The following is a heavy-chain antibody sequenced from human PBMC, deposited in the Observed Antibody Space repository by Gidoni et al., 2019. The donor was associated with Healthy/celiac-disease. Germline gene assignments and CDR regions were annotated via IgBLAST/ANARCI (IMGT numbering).Heavy chain of an antibody. CDR2: IYWDDDK. V-gene: IGHV2-5*02. D-gene: IGHD6-13*01. CDR1: GFSLRTSGVG. Sequence: QNTLKESGPTLVKPTQTRTLTCTFPGFSLRTSGVGVGWIRQAPGKALEWLALIYWDDDKRYSPSLKSRLTITKETSKNQVVLTMTNMDPVYTATYYCAHRLRMVGAAAGTDAFDIWGQGTMVTVSS. J-gene: IGHJ3*02. CDR3: AHRLRMVGAAAGTDAFDI.